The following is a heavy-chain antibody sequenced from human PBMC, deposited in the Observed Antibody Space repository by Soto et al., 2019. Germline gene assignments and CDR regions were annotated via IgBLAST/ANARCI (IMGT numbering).Heavy chain of an antibody. CDR3: AKTSYSGSYSSFDY. V-gene: IGHV3-23*01. CDR2: ISTSGGST. D-gene: IGHD1-26*01. J-gene: IGHJ4*02. Sequence: EVQLLESGGGLVQPGGSLRLSCAASGFTFSSYAMSWVRQAPGKGLEWVSAISTSGGSTFYADSVKGRFTISRDNSKNTLYLQMNSLRAEDMAVYYCAKTSYSGSYSSFDYWGQGTLVTVSS. CDR1: GFTFSSYA.